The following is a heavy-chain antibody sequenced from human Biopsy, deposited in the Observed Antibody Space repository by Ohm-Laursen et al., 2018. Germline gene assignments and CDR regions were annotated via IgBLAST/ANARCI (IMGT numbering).Heavy chain of an antibody. CDR1: GFTFSTYA. V-gene: IGHV3-23*01. J-gene: IGHJ3*02. CDR2: LSGSGGST. CDR3: AKGQVVVGAFDI. D-gene: IGHD2-15*01. Sequence: SLRLSCTASGFTFSTYAMTWVRQAPGKGLEWVSGLSGSGGSTFYADSVRGRFTISRDNSESTLYLQMNSLRAEDTAVYYCAKGQVVVGAFDIWGQGTVVTVSS.